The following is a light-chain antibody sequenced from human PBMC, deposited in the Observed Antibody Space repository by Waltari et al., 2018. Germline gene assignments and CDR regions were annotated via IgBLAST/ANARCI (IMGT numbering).Light chain of an antibody. CDR1: ASDVGAYDF. V-gene: IGLV2-14*01. CDR2: EVS. CDR3: SSYTTSSAPGV. Sequence: QSALTQPDSVSGSPGQSITISCSGTASDVGAYDFVSWYQQHPGKAPHLIIYEVSNRPSGISNRFSASKSGNTASLTISGLQAEDEADYYCSSYTTSSAPGVFGTGTRVTVL. J-gene: IGLJ1*01.